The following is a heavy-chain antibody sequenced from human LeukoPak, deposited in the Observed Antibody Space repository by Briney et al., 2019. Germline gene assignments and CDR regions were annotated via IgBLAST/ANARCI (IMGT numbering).Heavy chain of an antibody. CDR3: ARRFYDFWSGYHPGPYYFDY. CDR1: GYSICSGYY. V-gene: IGHV4-38-2*02. J-gene: IGHJ4*02. Sequence: QPSETLSLTCTVSGYSICSGYYWGWIRQPPGKGLEWIGSIYHSGSTYYNPSLKSRVTISVDTSKNQFSLKLSSVTAADTAVYYCARRFYDFWSGYHPGPYYFDYWGQGTLVTVSS. CDR2: IYHSGST. D-gene: IGHD3-3*01.